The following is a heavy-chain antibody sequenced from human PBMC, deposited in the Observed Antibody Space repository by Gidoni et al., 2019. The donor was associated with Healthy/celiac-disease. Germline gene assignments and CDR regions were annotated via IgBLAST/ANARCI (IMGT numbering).Heavy chain of an antibody. V-gene: IGHV3-21*01. Sequence: EVQLVESGGGLVKHGGSLRLSCAASGFPFSSYSMDWVRQAPGKGPEWVASISSSSSYIYYADSVKGRFTISRDNAKNSLYLQMNSLRAEDTAVYYCARDAGYCSGGSCYSDAFDIWGQGTMVTVSS. CDR1: GFPFSSYS. CDR2: ISSSSSYI. J-gene: IGHJ3*02. D-gene: IGHD2-15*01. CDR3: ARDAGYCSGGSCYSDAFDI.